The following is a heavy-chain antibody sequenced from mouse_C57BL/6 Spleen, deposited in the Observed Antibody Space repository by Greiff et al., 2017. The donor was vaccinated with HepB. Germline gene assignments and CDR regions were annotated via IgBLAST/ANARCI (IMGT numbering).Heavy chain of an antibody. CDR2: IYPGSGNT. CDR3: AKVTTPAPHWYFDV. D-gene: IGHD2-12*01. Sequence: VQLQQSGAELVRPGASVKLSCKASGYTFTDYYINWVKQRPGQGLEWIARIYPGSGNTYYNEKFKGKATLTAEKSSSTAYMQLSSLTSEDSAVYLCAKVTTPAPHWYFDVWGTGTTVTVSS. V-gene: IGHV1-76*01. J-gene: IGHJ1*03. CDR1: GYTFTDYY.